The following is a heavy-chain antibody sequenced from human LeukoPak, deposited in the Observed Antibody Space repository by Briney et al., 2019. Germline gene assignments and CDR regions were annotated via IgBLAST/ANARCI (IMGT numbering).Heavy chain of an antibody. Sequence: ASVKVSCKASGYTFTSYYMHWVRQAPGQGLEWMGIINPSGGSTSYAQKFQGRVTMTRDTSTSTVYMELSSLRSEDTAVYYCARGRTSTWIQLWCLDYWGQGTLVTVSS. J-gene: IGHJ4*02. CDR2: INPSGGST. CDR3: ARGRTSTWIQLWCLDY. V-gene: IGHV1-46*01. CDR1: GYTFTSYY. D-gene: IGHD5-18*01.